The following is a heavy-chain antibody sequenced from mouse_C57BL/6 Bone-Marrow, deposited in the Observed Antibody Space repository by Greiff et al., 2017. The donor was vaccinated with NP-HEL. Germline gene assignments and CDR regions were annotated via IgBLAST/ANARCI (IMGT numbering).Heavy chain of an antibody. Sequence: VKLQESGAELVRPGTSVKVSCKASGYAFTNYLIEWVKQRPGQGLEWIGVLNPGSGGTNYNEKLKGKATLTADKSSSTAYMQLSSLTSEDSAVYFCARQGAPYDGYYGVAYWGQGTLVTVSA. CDR2: LNPGSGGT. CDR1: GYAFTNYL. CDR3: ARQGAPYDGYYGVAY. J-gene: IGHJ3*01. V-gene: IGHV1-54*01. D-gene: IGHD2-3*01.